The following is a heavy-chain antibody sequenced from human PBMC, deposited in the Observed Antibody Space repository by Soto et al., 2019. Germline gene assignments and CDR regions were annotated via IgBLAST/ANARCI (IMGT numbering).Heavy chain of an antibody. CDR2: INAGNGNT. CDR1: GYTFTSYA. D-gene: IGHD2-21*02. Sequence: GASVKVSCKASGYTFTSYAMHWVRQAPGQRLEWMGWINAGNGNTKYSQKFQGRVTITRDTSASTAYMELSSLRSEDTAVYYCARDCCGGDCCSSLDIWGQGTMVTVSS. J-gene: IGHJ3*02. V-gene: IGHV1-3*01. CDR3: ARDCCGGDCCSSLDI.